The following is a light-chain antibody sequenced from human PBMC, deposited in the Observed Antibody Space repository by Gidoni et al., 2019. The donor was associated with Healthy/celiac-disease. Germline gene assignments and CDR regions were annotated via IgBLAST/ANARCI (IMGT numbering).Light chain of an antibody. Sequence: EIVMTQSPATLSVSPGERATLSCRARQSVSSNLAWYQHKPGQAPRLLLYGSSTRATGIPARFSGSGSGTEFTLTISSLQSEDFAVYYCQHYNNWPAFXPXTKVDIK. CDR1: QSVSSN. V-gene: IGKV3-15*01. CDR3: QHYNNWPA. J-gene: IGKJ3*01. CDR2: GSS.